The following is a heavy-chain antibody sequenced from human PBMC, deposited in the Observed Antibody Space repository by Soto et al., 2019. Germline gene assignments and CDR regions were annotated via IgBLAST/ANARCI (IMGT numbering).Heavy chain of an antibody. CDR2: RWYDGSNK. J-gene: IGHJ6*02. D-gene: IGHD2-15*01. CDR3: ASDLLYCSGGSCPYYYYGMDV. Sequence: GGSLRLSCAASGFTFSSYGMHWVRQAPGKVLEWVAVRWYDGSNKYYADSVKGRFTISRDNSKNTLYLQMNSLRAEDTAVYYCASDLLYCSGGSCPYYYYGMDVWGQGTTVTVSS. CDR1: GFTFSSYG. V-gene: IGHV3-33*08.